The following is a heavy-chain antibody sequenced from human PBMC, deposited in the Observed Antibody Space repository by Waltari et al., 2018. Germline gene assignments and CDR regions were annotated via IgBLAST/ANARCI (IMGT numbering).Heavy chain of an antibody. CDR2: INSGSTTI. Sequence: EVQLVESGGGLVQPGGSLRLACAACGFTFSGSSMNWVRQAPGKGPEWISYINSGSTTISYADSVRGRFTISRDNAKSFLYLDLFSLRAEDTAVYYCVRDPYHDPSGYPGYWGQGTLVTVSS. D-gene: IGHD3-22*01. J-gene: IGHJ4*02. CDR1: GFTFSGSS. V-gene: IGHV3-48*01. CDR3: VRDPYHDPSGYPGY.